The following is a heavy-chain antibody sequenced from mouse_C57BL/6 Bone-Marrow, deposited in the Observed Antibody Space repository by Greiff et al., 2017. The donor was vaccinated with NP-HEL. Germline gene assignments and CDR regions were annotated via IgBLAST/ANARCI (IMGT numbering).Heavy chain of an antibody. CDR2: INPNNGGT. CDR3: ARRGGYDDGGFAY. CDR1: GYTFTDYN. J-gene: IGHJ3*01. Sequence: EVHLVESGPELVKPGASVKIPCKASGYTFTDYNMDWVKQSHGKSLEWIGDINPNNGGTIYNQKFKGKATLTVDKSSSTAYMELRSLTSEDTAVYYCARRGGYDDGGFAYWGQGTLVTVSA. V-gene: IGHV1-18*01. D-gene: IGHD2-2*01.